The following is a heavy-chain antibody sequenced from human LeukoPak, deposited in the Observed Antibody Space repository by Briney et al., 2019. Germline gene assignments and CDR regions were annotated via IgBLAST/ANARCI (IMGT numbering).Heavy chain of an antibody. CDR2: IYPGDSDT. CDR1: GYNFTNYW. J-gene: IGHJ3*02. D-gene: IGHD2-15*01. V-gene: IGHV5-51*01. CDR3: ARVIGYCSGGSCHGDDAFDI. Sequence: GESLKISCKGSGYNFTNYWIGWVRQMPGKGLEWMGIIYPGDSDTRYSPSFQGQVTISADKSISTAYLQWSSLKASDTAMYYCARVIGYCSGGSCHGDDAFDIWGQGTMVTVSS.